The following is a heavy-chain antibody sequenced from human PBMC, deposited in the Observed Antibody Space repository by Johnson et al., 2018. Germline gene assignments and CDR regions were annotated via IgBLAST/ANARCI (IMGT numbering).Heavy chain of an antibody. CDR2: IIPIFGTA. J-gene: IGHJ6*03. CDR1: GGTFSSYA. D-gene: IGHD3-10*01. V-gene: IGHV1-69*01. CDR3: AREEYSYVSGKGNMNYYYYYMDV. Sequence: VQLVESGAEVKKXGSSVKVSCKASGGTFSSYAISWVRQAPGQGLEWMGGIIPIFGTANYAQKFQGRGTITADESTTTAYMELSGLRSAARAVYYCAREEYSYVSGKGNMNYYYYYMDVWGKGTTVTVSS.